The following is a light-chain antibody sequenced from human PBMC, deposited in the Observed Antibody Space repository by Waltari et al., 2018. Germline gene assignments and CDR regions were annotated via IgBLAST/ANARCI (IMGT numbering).Light chain of an antibody. CDR3: SSQSSDNVVL. J-gene: IGLJ2*01. Sequence: QSALTQPAPASGSPGPSITISCPGTSSDAGGYNYALWYQDHPGQAPKVIIYDVSDRPSGISERFSGSTSGNTASLTISGLQAEDEADYYCSSQSSDNVVLFGGGTKLTVL. CDR2: DVS. CDR1: SSDAGGYNY. V-gene: IGLV2-14*03.